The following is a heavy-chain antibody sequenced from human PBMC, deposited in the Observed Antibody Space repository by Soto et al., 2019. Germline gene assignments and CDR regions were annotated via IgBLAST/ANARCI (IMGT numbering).Heavy chain of an antibody. J-gene: IGHJ4*02. V-gene: IGHV1-3*01. CDR3: ARDLGYALPDY. CDR1: GYTFTSYA. D-gene: IGHD2-15*01. CDR2: INAGNGNT. Sequence: ASVKVSCKASGYTFTSYAMNWVRQAPGQGLEWMGWINAGNGNTKYSQKFQGRVTITRDTSASTAYMELSSLRSEDTAVYYCARDLGYALPDYWGQGTLVTVSS.